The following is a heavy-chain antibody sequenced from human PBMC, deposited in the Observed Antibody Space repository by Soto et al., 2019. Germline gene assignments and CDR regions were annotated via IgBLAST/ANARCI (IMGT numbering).Heavy chain of an antibody. D-gene: IGHD2-2*01. CDR3: AKARCSTTNCYVPDY. Sequence: GASVKVSCAASGFTFSTYTISWVRQAPGKGLEWVSAISGSGGSPSYADSVQGRFTISRGNPKNTLYLQMNSLRVEDTAMYYCAKARCSTTNCYVPDYWGQGTLVTVSS. J-gene: IGHJ4*02. V-gene: IGHV3-23*01. CDR1: GFTFSTYT. CDR2: ISGSGGSP.